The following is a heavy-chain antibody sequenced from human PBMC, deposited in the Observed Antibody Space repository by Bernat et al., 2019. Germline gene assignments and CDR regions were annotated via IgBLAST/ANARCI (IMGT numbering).Heavy chain of an antibody. V-gene: IGHV1-24*01. CDR1: GYTLTELS. D-gene: IGHD6-25*01. CDR3: ATVRLGYYYYGMDV. CDR2: FDPEDGET. Sequence: QVQLVQSGAEVKKPGASVKVSCKVSGYTLTELSMHWVRQAPGKGLEWMGGFDPEDGETIYAQKFQGRVTRTEDTSTDTAYMELSSLRSEDTAVYYCATVRLGYYYYGMDVWGQGTTVTVSS. J-gene: IGHJ6*02.